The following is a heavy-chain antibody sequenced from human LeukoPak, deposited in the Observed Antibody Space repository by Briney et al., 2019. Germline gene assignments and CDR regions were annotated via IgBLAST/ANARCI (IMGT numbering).Heavy chain of an antibody. D-gene: IGHD2-21*01. Sequence: PSETLSLTCTVSGGSISSFYWSWIRQPAGKGLEWIGRIYSGGITNYSPSLKSRVTMSVGTSNNQFSLKLTSMTAADTAVYYCARNPCGGATCHHYFDYWGQGTLVTVSS. CDR3: ARNPCGGATCHHYFDY. CDR1: GGSISSFY. J-gene: IGHJ4*02. V-gene: IGHV4-4*07. CDR2: IYSGGIT.